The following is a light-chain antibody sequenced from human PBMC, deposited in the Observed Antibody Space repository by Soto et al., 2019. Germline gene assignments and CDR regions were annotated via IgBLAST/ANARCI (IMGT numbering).Light chain of an antibody. CDR3: QQYHSSWT. CDR2: KAS. Sequence: DIQMTQSPSTLSASVGDRVTITCRASQSISVWLAWYQQKAGKAPNLLIYKASRLESGVPSRFSGSGSETEFTLTISSLQPDDFATYYCQQYHSSWTFGQGTKVDIK. V-gene: IGKV1-5*03. CDR1: QSISVW. J-gene: IGKJ1*01.